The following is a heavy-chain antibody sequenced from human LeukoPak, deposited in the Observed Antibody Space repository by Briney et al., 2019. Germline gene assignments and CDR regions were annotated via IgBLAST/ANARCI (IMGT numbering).Heavy chain of an antibody. Sequence: PGGSLRPSCAASGFTFSSYAMSWVRQAPGKGLEWVSAISGSGGSTCYADSAKGRFTISRDNSKDTLYLQMNSLRAEDTAVYYCAKDASYSSGWYSWYFDLWGRGTLVTVSS. CDR3: AKDASYSSGWYSWYFDL. J-gene: IGHJ2*01. V-gene: IGHV3-23*01. CDR2: ISGSGGST. CDR1: GFTFSSYA. D-gene: IGHD6-19*01.